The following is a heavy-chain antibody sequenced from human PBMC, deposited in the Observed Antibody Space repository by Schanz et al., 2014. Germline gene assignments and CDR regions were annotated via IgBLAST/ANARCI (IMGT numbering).Heavy chain of an antibody. Sequence: EVQLVESGGGLVQPGGSLRLSCTASGFTFSSYSMNWVRQAPGKGLEWVSYVSRSTPDIYYADSVKGRFTMSRDNAKNSLSLQMNSLRVEDTAIYYCARDSNGDDGYRFWFDSWGQGILVTVSS. CDR1: GFTFSSYS. CDR3: ARDSNGDDGYRFWFDS. J-gene: IGHJ5*01. V-gene: IGHV3-48*01. D-gene: IGHD4-17*01. CDR2: VSRSTPDI.